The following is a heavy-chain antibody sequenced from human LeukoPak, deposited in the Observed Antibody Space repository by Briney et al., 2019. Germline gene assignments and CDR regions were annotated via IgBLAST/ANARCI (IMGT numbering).Heavy chain of an antibody. V-gene: IGHV1-69*01. CDR2: IIPIFGTA. D-gene: IGHD2-2*01. CDR3: ARALIYCSSTSCQSPSFDY. Sequence: SVKVSCKASGGTFSSYAISWVRQAPGQGLEWMGGIIPIFGTANYAQKFQGRVTITADESTSTAYMELSSLRSEDTAVYYCARALIYCSSTSCQSPSFDYWGQGTLVTVSS. J-gene: IGHJ4*02. CDR1: GGTFSSYA.